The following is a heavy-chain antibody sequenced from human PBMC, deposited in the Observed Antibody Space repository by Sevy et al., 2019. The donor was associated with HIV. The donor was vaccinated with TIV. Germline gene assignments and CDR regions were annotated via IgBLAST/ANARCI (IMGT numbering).Heavy chain of an antibody. Sequence: GGFLRLSCTASGFTFSSNAMYWVRQAPGKGLEWVAVIWYDESNKYHADSVKGRFTISRDNSKNTLYLQMNSLRAEDTAVYYCARGVATTYYYHYGMDVWGQGTTVTVSS. V-gene: IGHV3-33*01. CDR2: IWYDESNK. J-gene: IGHJ6*02. D-gene: IGHD5-12*01. CDR3: ARGVATTYYYHYGMDV. CDR1: GFTFSSNA.